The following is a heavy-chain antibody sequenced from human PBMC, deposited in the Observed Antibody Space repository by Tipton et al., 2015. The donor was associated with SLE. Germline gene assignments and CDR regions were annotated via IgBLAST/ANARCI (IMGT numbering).Heavy chain of an antibody. CDR2: IYYGGSA. Sequence: TLSLTCSVSGGSIISYYWSWIRQSPGKGLEWIGYIYYGGSADYNPSLKSRATISVATSKNQLSLKLSSVTAADTAVYYCARDSIIFRGVGGFDYWGQGTLVTVSS. CDR1: GGSIISYY. CDR3: ARDSIIFRGVGGFDY. V-gene: IGHV4-59*12. D-gene: IGHD3-10*01. J-gene: IGHJ4*02.